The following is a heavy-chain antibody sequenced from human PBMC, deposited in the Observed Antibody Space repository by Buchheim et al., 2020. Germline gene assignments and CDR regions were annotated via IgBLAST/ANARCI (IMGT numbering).Heavy chain of an antibody. CDR2: IDAGDSET. CDR1: GYTFRDHY. Sequence: EVQLVQSGAEVKKPGESLRISCHTSGYTFRDHYIGWVRQMPGKGLEWLGIIDAGDSETRYRPSFRGRIKFSVDRSTSTAYMQWSSLTASDTAMYYCARLRGPNTEAFFDHWGQGTL. CDR3: ARLRGPNTEAFFDH. J-gene: IGHJ4*02. V-gene: IGHV5-51*01. D-gene: IGHD3-10*01.